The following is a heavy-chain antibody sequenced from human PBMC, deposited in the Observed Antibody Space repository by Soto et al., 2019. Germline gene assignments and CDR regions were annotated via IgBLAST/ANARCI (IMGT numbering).Heavy chain of an antibody. CDR1: GGSISSGGYS. D-gene: IGHD3-3*02. CDR3: ERVPSNNWLDP. J-gene: IGHJ5*02. CDR2: IYHSGST. V-gene: IGHV4-30-2*01. Sequence: SETLSLTCAVSGGSISSGGYSWSWIRQPPGKGLEWIGYIYHSGSTYYNPSLKSRVTISVDRSKNQFSLKLSSVTAADTAVYYCERVPSNNWLDPWGQGTLVTVSS.